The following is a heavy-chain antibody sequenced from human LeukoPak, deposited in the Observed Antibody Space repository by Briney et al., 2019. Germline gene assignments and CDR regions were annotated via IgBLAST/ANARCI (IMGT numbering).Heavy chain of an antibody. D-gene: IGHD3-22*01. CDR2: ISGSGGST. J-gene: IGHJ5*02. Sequence: PGGSLRLSCTASGFAFSTYGMSWVRQAPGKGLEWVSAISGSGGSTYYADSVKGRYTISRDNSKNTLYLQMNSLRAEDTAVYYCAKEFGGYKYDWFDPWGQGTLVTVSS. CDR3: AKEFGGYKYDWFDP. CDR1: GFAFSTYG. V-gene: IGHV3-23*01.